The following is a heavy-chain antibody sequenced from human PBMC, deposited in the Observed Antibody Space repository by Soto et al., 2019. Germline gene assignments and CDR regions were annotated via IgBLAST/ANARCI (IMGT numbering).Heavy chain of an antibody. D-gene: IGHD3-16*01. Sequence: QVQLVQSGAEVKKPGSSVKVSCKASGGTLSSYVITWVRQAPGQGLEWMGGILPSFGTTEYAQKFQGRVTISALSSTGTAYMELTNLGFEDTALYYCARESLGAKGADHWGQGTLVTVSS. J-gene: IGHJ4*02. CDR2: ILPSFGTT. V-gene: IGHV1-69*06. CDR1: GGTLSSYV. CDR3: ARESLGAKGADH.